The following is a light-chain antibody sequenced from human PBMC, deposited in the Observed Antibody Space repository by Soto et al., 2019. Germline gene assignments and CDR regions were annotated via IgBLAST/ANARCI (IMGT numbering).Light chain of an antibody. CDR2: DVI. Sequence: QSAMTHPASVSRSPGQSITISFTGSISDIFVYNYVSWYQQHPVKASKLMINDVINRPSGVSYRFSGSKSGTKASMTISGLQAEDEADYYCSSYTGDNTHVFGSGTKAPS. CDR1: ISDIFVYNY. V-gene: IGLV2-14*03. CDR3: SSYTGDNTHV. J-gene: IGLJ1*01.